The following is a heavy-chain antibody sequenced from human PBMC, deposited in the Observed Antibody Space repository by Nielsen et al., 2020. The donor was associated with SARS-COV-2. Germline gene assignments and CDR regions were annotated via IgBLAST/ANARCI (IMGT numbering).Heavy chain of an antibody. V-gene: IGHV3-30-3*01. CDR3: ASSLDLSY. CDR1: GFTFSSYA. CDR2: ISYDGSNK. Sequence: GGSLRLSCAASGFTFSSYAMHWVRQAPGKGLEWVAVISYDGSNKYYADSVKGRFTISRDNAKNTLYLQMNRLRAEDTAVYYCASSLDLSYWGQGTLITVSS. J-gene: IGHJ4*02. D-gene: IGHD2-15*01.